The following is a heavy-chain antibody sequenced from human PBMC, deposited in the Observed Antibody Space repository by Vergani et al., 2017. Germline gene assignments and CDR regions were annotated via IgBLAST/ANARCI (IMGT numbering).Heavy chain of an antibody. J-gene: IGHJ6*02. Sequence: QVQLQESGPGLVKPSETLSLTCTVSGGSITNYYWSWIRQSPGAGLEWIGYIYYSGSTKYNPSLKSRITISIESSKDQFSLRLSSVTPADTAVYYCARVYYDTSGRTHGMDVWSQGTTVTVSS. V-gene: IGHV4-59*01. CDR1: GGSITNYY. CDR2: IYYSGST. CDR3: ARVYYDTSGRTHGMDV. D-gene: IGHD3-22*01.